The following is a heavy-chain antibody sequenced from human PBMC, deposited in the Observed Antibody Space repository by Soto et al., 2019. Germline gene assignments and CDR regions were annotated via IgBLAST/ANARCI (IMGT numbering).Heavy chain of an antibody. Sequence: KPSETLSLTCTVSGGSISSGGYYWSWIRQHPGKGLEWIGYIYYSGSTYYNPSLKSRVTISVDTSKNQFSLKLSSVTAADTAVYYCARHPYYYGSGSYYNRKGYSGMDVWGQGTTVTVSS. J-gene: IGHJ6*02. CDR3: ARHPYYYGSGSYYNRKGYSGMDV. D-gene: IGHD3-10*01. CDR2: IYYSGST. V-gene: IGHV4-31*03. CDR1: GGSISSGGYY.